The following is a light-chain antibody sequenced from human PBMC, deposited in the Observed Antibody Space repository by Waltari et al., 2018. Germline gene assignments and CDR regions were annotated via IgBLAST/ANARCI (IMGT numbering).Light chain of an antibody. CDR3: QQYGSSPWT. Sequence: EIVLTQSPGFLSSSPGERATLSCSASQSVSSNYLAWYQQKVGQAPRLLIFGASNRVTGIPDRFSGSGSGTDFTLTISRLESEDFTVYYCQQYGSSPWTFGQGTKVEI. V-gene: IGKV3-20*01. J-gene: IGKJ1*01. CDR1: QSVSSNY. CDR2: GAS.